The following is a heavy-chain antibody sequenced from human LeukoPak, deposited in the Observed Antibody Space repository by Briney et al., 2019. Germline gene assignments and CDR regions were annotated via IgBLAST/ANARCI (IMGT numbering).Heavy chain of an antibody. CDR3: ARLGRAIRYFDWLLYLDY. J-gene: IGHJ4*02. Sequence: PSETLSLTCTVSGGSISSGDYYWSWIRQPPGKGLEWIGYIYYSGSTYYNPSLKSRVTISVDTSKNQFSLKLSSVTAADTAVYYCARLGRAIRYFDWLLYLDYWGQGTLVTVSS. CDR1: GGSISSGDYY. CDR2: IYYSGST. D-gene: IGHD3-9*01. V-gene: IGHV4-30-4*08.